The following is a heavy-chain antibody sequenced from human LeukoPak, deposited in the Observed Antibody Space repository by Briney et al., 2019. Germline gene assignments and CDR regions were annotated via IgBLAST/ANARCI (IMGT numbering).Heavy chain of an antibody. CDR3: ARPRSAALYSSGWYGAFDI. J-gene: IGHJ3*02. CDR2: IYPGDSDT. CDR1: GYSFTSYW. V-gene: IGHV5-51*01. D-gene: IGHD6-19*01. Sequence: GESLKISCKGSGYSFTSYWIGWVRQMPGKGLEWMGIIYPGDSDTRYSPSFQGQVTISADKSISTAYLQWSSLKASDTAMYYCARPRSAALYSSGWYGAFDIWGQGTMVTVSS.